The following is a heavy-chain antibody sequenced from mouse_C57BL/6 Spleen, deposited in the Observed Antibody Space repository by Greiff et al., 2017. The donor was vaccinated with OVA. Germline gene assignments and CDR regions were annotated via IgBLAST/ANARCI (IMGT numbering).Heavy chain of an antibody. CDR1: GYTFTDYN. CDR3: ARRGIYYDYDGYYCDY. CDR2: INPNNGGT. V-gene: IGHV1-18*01. D-gene: IGHD2-4*01. J-gene: IGHJ2*01. Sequence: EVQLQQSGPELVKPGASVKIPCKASGYTFTDYNMDWVKQSHGKSLEWIGDINPNNGGTIYNQKFKGKATLTVDKSSSTAYMELRSLTSEDTAVYYCARRGIYYDYDGYYCDYWGQGTTLTVSS.